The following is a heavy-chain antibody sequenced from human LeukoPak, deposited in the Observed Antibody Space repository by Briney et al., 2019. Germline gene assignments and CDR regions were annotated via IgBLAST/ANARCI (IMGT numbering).Heavy chain of an antibody. CDR1: GGSISSYH. D-gene: IGHD6-13*01. CDR2: IYTSGST. CDR3: ARDPDSSSWCGLDP. V-gene: IGHV4-4*07. Sequence: SETLSLTCTVSGGSISSYHWSWIRQPAGKGLEWIGRIYTSGSTNYNPSLKSRVTMSVDTSKNQFSLKLSSVTAADTAVYYCARDPDSSSWCGLDPWGQGTLVTVSS. J-gene: IGHJ5*02.